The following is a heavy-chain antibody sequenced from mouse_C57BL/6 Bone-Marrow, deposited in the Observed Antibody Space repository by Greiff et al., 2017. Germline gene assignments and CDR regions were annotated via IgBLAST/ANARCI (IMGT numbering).Heavy chain of an antibody. CDR3: ARGVYSNYGAY. CDR1: GYTFPSYW. D-gene: IGHD2-5*01. J-gene: IGHJ3*01. V-gene: IGHV1-61*01. CDR2: IYPSDSET. Sequence: QVQLTQPGAELVRPGSSVQLSCKASGYTFPSYWLDWVKQRPGQGLEWIGNIYPSDSETHYNQKFKDKATLTVDNSSSTAYMQLSSLTSEDAAFYYCARGVYSNYGAYWGQGTLVTVSA.